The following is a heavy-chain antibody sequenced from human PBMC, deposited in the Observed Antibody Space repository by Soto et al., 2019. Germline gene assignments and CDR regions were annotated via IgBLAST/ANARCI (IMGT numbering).Heavy chain of an antibody. J-gene: IGHJ4*02. CDR1: GFTFSSYG. CDR3: AKAQRGYSYGSVIDY. D-gene: IGHD5-18*01. V-gene: IGHV3-30*18. Sequence: GSLRLSCAASGFTFSSYGMHWVRQAPGKGLEWVAVISYDGSNKYYADSVKGRFTISRDNSKNTLYLQMNSLRAEDTAVYYCAKAQRGYSYGSVIDYRGQGTLVTVSS. CDR2: ISYDGSNK.